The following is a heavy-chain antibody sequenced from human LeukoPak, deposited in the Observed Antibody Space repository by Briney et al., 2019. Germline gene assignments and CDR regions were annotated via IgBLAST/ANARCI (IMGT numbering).Heavy chain of an antibody. V-gene: IGHV4-59*08. CDR3: ARLHVAVAATVYEY. J-gene: IGHJ4*02. Sequence: SETLSLTCTVSGGSISSYYWSWIRQPPGKGLEWIGYIYYSGSTNYNPSLKSRVTISVDTSKNQFSLKLNSVTAADTAVYYCARLHVAVAATVYEYWGQGTLVTVSS. CDR1: GGSISSYY. CDR2: IYYSGST. D-gene: IGHD6-19*01.